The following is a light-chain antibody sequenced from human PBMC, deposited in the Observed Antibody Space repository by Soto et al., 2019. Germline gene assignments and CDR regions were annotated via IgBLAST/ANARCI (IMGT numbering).Light chain of an antibody. CDR2: GAS. CDR3: QQNNNWPRT. J-gene: IGKJ1*01. V-gene: IGKV3-15*01. CDR1: QSVSSN. Sequence: DILMTQSPATLSASAGERATLSCRASQSVSSNLAWYQQKPGQAPKLLIYGASTRASGIPARFSGSGSGTEFTLTISSLQPEDFAVYYCQQNNNWPRTFGQGTKVDIK.